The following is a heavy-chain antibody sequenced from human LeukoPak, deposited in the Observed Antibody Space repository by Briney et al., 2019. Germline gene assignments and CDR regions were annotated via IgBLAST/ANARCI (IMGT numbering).Heavy chain of an antibody. CDR2: INWNGDST. Sequence: GGSLRLSCAASGFSFDDYGLTCVRQAPGKGLEWVSGINWNGDSTDYADSVKGRFTISRDNAKNSLYLQMNSLRAEDTALYYCARDLRVVITGSFDSWGQGTLVTVSS. CDR3: ARDLRVVITGSFDS. J-gene: IGHJ4*02. D-gene: IGHD3-22*01. CDR1: GFSFDDYG. V-gene: IGHV3-20*04.